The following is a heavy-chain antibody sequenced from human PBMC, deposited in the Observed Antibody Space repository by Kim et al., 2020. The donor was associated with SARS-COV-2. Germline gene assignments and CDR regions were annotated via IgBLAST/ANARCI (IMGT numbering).Heavy chain of an antibody. CDR3: AKDLGIFGVVYYGMDV. CDR1: GFTFSSYA. Sequence: GGSLRLSCAASGFTFSSYAMSWVRQAPGKGLEWVSAISGSGGSTYYADSVKGRFTISRDNSKNTLYLKMNSLRAEDTAVYYCAKDLGIFGVVYYGMDVWGQGTTVTVSS. D-gene: IGHD3-3*01. CDR2: ISGSGGST. J-gene: IGHJ6*02. V-gene: IGHV3-23*01.